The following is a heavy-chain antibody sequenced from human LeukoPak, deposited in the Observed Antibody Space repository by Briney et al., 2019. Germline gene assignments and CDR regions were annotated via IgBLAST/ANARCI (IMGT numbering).Heavy chain of an antibody. Sequence: PGGSLGLSCAASGFAFSNYAMSWVRQAPGKGLEWVSSLSGGGDSRYYADSVMGRFTISRDHSKNTLYLQMNSLRAEDTAVYYCAKAVRSMVTGGGYFDSWGQGTLVTVSS. CDR3: AKAVRSMVTGGGYFDS. D-gene: IGHD3-10*01. CDR1: GFAFSNYA. V-gene: IGHV3-23*01. CDR2: LSGGGDSR. J-gene: IGHJ4*02.